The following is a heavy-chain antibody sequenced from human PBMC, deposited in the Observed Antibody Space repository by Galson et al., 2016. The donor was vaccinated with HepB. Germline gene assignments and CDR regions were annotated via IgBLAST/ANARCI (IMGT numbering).Heavy chain of an antibody. V-gene: IGHV3-33*01. CDR2: IWYDVTIK. Sequence: SLRLSCAASGFTFASYGMHWVRQAPAKGLEWVAFIWYDVTIKYYADSVKGRFTISRDNSKDKLYLQMNSLRAEDTAVYYCARDYGDSNSYFNYWGQGTLVTVSS. CDR3: ARDYGDSNSYFNY. D-gene: IGHD4-17*01. J-gene: IGHJ4*02. CDR1: GFTFASYG.